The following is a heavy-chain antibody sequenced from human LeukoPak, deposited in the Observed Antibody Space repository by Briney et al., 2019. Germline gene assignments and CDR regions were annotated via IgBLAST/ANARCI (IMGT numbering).Heavy chain of an antibody. CDR2: ISGSGDST. J-gene: IGHJ4*02. CDR1: GFTFSNYG. D-gene: IGHD3-3*01. CDR3: AKESGSGGHPFDY. V-gene: IGHV3-23*01. Sequence: GGPLRLSCAASGFTFSNYGMTWVRQGPGKGLEWVSGISGSGDSTYYADSVKGRFTISRDNSKNTQYLQMNSLRAEDTAVYYCAKESGSGGHPFDYWGQGTLVTVSS.